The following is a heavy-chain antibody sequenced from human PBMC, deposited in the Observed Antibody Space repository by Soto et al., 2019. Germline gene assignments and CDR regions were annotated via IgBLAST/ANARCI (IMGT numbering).Heavy chain of an antibody. J-gene: IGHJ4*02. Sequence: EVQLLESGGGLVQPGGSLRLSCAASGFTFSSYAMSWVRQAPGKGLEWVSAISGSGGSTYYADSVKGRFTISRDNSKNTLSLQMNSLRAEDTAVYYCAKNKVWGPSREDYWGQGTLVTVSS. CDR2: ISGSGGST. CDR3: AKNKVWGPSREDY. V-gene: IGHV3-23*01. D-gene: IGHD7-27*01. CDR1: GFTFSSYA.